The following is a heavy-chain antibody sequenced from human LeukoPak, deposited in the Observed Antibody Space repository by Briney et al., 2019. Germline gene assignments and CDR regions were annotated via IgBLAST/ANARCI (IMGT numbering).Heavy chain of an antibody. J-gene: IGHJ4*02. D-gene: IGHD3-10*01. CDR2: ISGSGGST. Sequence: GGSLRLSCAASGFTFSSYAMSWVRQAPGKGLEWVSAISGSGGSTYYADSVEGWFTISRDNSKNTLYLQMNSLRAEDTAVYYCAKGYGSGSYVPYYFDYWGQGTLVTVSS. CDR3: AKGYGSGSYVPYYFDY. V-gene: IGHV3-23*01. CDR1: GFTFSSYA.